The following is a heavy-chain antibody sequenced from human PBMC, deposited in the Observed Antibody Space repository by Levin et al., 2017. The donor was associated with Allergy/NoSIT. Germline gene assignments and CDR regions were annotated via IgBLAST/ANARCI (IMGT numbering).Heavy chain of an antibody. CDR1: GFTFNKFG. Sequence: GGSLRLSCAASGFTFNKFGMHWVRQGPGKDLEGVAVISFDASKKFYADSVRGRFTISRDISKNTLYLQMNSLRPEDTAVSFCAKIGDCSSGVCFWETLHDAFDVWGQGTMVSVSS. CDR2: ISFDASKK. CDR3: AKIGDCSSGVCFWETLHDAFDV. J-gene: IGHJ3*01. D-gene: IGHD2-21*02. V-gene: IGHV3-30*18.